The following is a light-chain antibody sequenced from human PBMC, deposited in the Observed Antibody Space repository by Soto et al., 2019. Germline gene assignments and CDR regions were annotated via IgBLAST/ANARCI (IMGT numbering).Light chain of an antibody. V-gene: IGLV2-8*01. J-gene: IGLJ3*02. CDR2: EVS. CDR1: SSDVGDYDY. CDR3: SSYAGNKNMV. Sequence: QSVLTQPPSASGAPGQAVTISCTGTSSDVGDYDYVAWFQQHPGKAPKLMIHEVSNRPSGVPDRFSGSKSGNTASLTVSGIQAEDEADYYCSSYAGNKNMVFGGGTQLTVL.